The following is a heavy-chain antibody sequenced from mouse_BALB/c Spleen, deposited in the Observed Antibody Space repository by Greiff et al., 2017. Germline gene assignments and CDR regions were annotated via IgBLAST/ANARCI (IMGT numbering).Heavy chain of an antibody. CDR3: TRGGIYYDYDDGPAWFAY. CDR1: GFTFSSYA. D-gene: IGHD2-4*01. J-gene: IGHJ3*01. V-gene: IGHV5-6-5*01. Sequence: EVKLVESGGGLVKPGGSLKLSCAASGFTFSSYAMSWVRQTPEKRLEWVASISSGGSTYYPACVKGRFTISRDNARNILYMKMSSLRSEDTAMYYCTRGGIYYDYDDGPAWFAYWGQGTLVTVSA. CDR2: ISSGGST.